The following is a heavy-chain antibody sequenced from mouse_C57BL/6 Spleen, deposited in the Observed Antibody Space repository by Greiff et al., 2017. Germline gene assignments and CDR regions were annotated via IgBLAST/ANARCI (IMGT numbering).Heavy chain of an antibody. V-gene: IGHV2-6-1*01. CDR1: GFSLTSYG. CDR3: ARQYSNYVDYYAMDY. CDR2: IWSDGST. J-gene: IGHJ4*01. Sequence: VQRVESGPGLVAPSQSLSITCTVSGFSLTSYGVHWVRQPPGKGLEWLVVIWSDGSTTYNSALKSRLSISKDNSKSQVFLKMNSLQTDDTAMYYCARQYSNYVDYYAMDYWGQGTSVTVSS. D-gene: IGHD2-5*01.